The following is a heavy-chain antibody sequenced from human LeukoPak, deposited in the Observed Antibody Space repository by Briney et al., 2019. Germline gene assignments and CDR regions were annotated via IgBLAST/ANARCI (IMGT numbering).Heavy chain of an antibody. CDR1: GYTFTSYG. CDR3: ARRYYYDSSGYTTDAFDI. J-gene: IGHJ3*02. D-gene: IGHD3-22*01. CDR2: ISAYNGNT. Sequence: ASVKVSCKASGYTFTSYGISWVRQAPGQGLEWMGWISAYNGNTNYAQKLQGRVTMTTDTSTSTAYMELRSLRSDDTAVYYCARRYYYDSSGYTTDAFDIWGQGTMVTVSS. V-gene: IGHV1-18*01.